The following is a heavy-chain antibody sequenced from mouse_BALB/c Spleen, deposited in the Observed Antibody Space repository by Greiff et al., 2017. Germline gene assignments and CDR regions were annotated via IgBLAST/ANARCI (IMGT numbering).Heavy chain of an antibody. J-gene: IGHJ4*01. D-gene: IGHD2-4*01. CDR1: GFTFSSFG. Sequence: EVQVVESGGGLVQPGGSRKLSCAASGFTFSSFGMHWVRQAPEKGLEWVAYISSGSSTIYYADTVKGRFTISRDNPKNTLFLQMTSLRSEDTAMYYCARSTMITTYAMDYWGQGTSVTVSS. CDR2: ISSGSSTI. CDR3: ARSTMITTYAMDY. V-gene: IGHV5-17*02.